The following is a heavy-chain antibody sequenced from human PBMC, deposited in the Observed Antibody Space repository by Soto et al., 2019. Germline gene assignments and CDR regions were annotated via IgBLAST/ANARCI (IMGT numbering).Heavy chain of an antibody. D-gene: IGHD3-10*01. Sequence: SETLSLTCSISGGSISSGGYYWSWVRQRPGKGLEWIGYVYFNENTYYNQSLKSRVTISVGTSKSQFSLRLSSVTAADAAVYYCARQITMARGIDFWGPGISVTVSS. CDR1: GGSISSGGYY. J-gene: IGHJ4*02. CDR3: ARQITMARGIDF. V-gene: IGHV4-31*03. CDR2: VYFNENT.